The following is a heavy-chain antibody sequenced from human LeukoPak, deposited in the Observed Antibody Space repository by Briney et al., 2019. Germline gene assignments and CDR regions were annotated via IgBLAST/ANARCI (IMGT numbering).Heavy chain of an antibody. J-gene: IGHJ4*02. CDR3: ARALMATLPLGFDY. D-gene: IGHD5-24*01. V-gene: IGHV4-59*01. Sequence: PSETLSLTCTVSGGSISSYYWSWIRQPPGKGLEWIGYIYYSGSTNYNPSLKSRVTISVDTSKNQFSLKLSSVTAADTAVYYCARALMATLPLGFDYWGQGTLVTVSS. CDR2: IYYSGST. CDR1: GGSISSYY.